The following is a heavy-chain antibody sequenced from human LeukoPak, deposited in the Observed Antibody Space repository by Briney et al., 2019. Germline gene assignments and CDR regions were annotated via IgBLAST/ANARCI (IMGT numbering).Heavy chain of an antibody. D-gene: IGHD3-10*01. V-gene: IGHV1-2*02. J-gene: IGHJ4*02. Sequence: ASVKVSCKASGYTFTGYYIHWVRQAPGQGLQWMGWINPNSGDTRFTQNFQGRVTMTTDTSITTAYMELSRLRSDDTAVYYCARGGNYGSGTYTAFDYWGQGALVTVSS. CDR2: INPNSGDT. CDR3: ARGGNYGSGTYTAFDY. CDR1: GYTFTGYY.